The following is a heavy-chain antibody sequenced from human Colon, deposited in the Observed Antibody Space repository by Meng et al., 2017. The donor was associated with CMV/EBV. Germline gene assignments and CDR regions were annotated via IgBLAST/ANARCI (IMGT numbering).Heavy chain of an antibody. D-gene: IGHD1-1*01. CDR3: ARQNWND. CDR2: IYSETTGSST. J-gene: IGHJ4*02. CDR1: GFVVSSNY. Sequence: GESLKISCAASGFVVSSNYISWVRQAPGKGLEWVSMIYSETTGSSTYYGASVRGRFTISRDKSKNSVYLQMNNLRSEDTAVYYCARQNWNDWGQGTLVTAS. V-gene: IGHV3-53*01.